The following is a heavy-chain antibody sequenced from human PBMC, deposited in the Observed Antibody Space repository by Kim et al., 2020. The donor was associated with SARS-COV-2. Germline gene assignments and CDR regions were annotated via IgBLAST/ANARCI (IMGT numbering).Heavy chain of an antibody. D-gene: IGHD3-10*01. CDR3: ARLVSYGSEWFDL. CDR1: GFVVNSED. V-gene: IGHV3-53*01. CDR2: IRTGGNT. Sequence: GGSLRLSCAASGFVVNSEDMAWVRQAPGKGLEWVSLIRTGGNTHNVDSVKGRFSISRDYSKNTLYLQMNSLRAEDTAVYYCARLVSYGSEWFDLWGQGTL. J-gene: IGHJ5*02.